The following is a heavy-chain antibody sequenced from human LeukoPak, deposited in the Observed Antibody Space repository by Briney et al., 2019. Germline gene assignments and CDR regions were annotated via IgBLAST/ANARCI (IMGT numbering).Heavy chain of an antibody. CDR1: GGSISSYC. Sequence: SETLSLTCTVSGGSISSYCWSWIRQPPGKGLEWIGYIYYSGSTNYNPSLKSRVTISVDTSKNQFSLKLSSVTAADTAVYYCARHDYYDSSGHDAFDIWGQGTMVTVSS. V-gene: IGHV4-59*08. CDR3: ARHDYYDSSGHDAFDI. D-gene: IGHD3-22*01. CDR2: IYYSGST. J-gene: IGHJ3*02.